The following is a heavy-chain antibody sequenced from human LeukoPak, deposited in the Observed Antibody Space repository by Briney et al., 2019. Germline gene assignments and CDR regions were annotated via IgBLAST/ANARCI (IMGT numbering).Heavy chain of an antibody. CDR2: IIPTLDTV. V-gene: IGHV1-69*11. CDR1: GDAFSTYG. Sequence: GASVKVSCKVSGDAFSTYGISWVRQAPGQGLEWMGRIIPTLDTVKSAQKFQGRVTITTDESTSTAYMELSSLRSEDTAVYYCARDRPYSSSWYGYYMDVWGKGTTVTVSS. D-gene: IGHD6-13*01. CDR3: ARDRPYSSSWYGYYMDV. J-gene: IGHJ6*03.